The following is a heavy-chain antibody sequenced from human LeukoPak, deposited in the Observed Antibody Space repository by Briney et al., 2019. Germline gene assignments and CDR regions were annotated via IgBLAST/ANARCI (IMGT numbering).Heavy chain of an antibody. CDR2: IYYSGST. J-gene: IGHJ5*02. D-gene: IGHD3-22*01. CDR1: GGSISSSSYY. V-gene: IGHV4-39*01. Sequence: PSETLSLTCTVSGGSISSSSYYWGWIRQPPGKGLEWIGSIYYSGSTYYNPSLKSRVTISVDTSKNQFSLKLSSVTAADTAVYYCARGLPMIVDPWFDPWGQGTLVTVSS. CDR3: ARGLPMIVDPWFDP.